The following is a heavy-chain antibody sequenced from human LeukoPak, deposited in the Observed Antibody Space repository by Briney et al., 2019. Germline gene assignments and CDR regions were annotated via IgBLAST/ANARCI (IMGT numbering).Heavy chain of an antibody. Sequence: PGGSLRLSCAASGFTFSSHSMNWVRQAPGRGLEGVSSISSGGSYIKYADSVKGRFTISRDNAKNSLYLQMNSLRVEDTAVYFCARDVSPAAGIDYWGQGTLVTVSS. J-gene: IGHJ4*02. CDR2: ISSGGSYI. V-gene: IGHV3-21*01. CDR1: GFTFSSHS. D-gene: IGHD6-13*01. CDR3: ARDVSPAAGIDY.